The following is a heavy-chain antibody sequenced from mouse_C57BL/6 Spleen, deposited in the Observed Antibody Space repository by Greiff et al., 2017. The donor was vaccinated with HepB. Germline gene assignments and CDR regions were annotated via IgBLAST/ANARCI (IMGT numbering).Heavy chain of an antibody. CDR2: ISSGSSTI. Sequence: EVKLMESGGGLVKPGGSLKLSCAASGFTFSDYGMHWVRQAPEKGLEWVAYISSGSSTIYYADTVKGRFTISRDNAKNTLFLQMTSLRSEDTAMYYCARWSDYYAMDYWGQGTSVTVSS. J-gene: IGHJ4*01. V-gene: IGHV5-17*01. CDR3: ARWSDYYAMDY. CDR1: GFTFSDYG.